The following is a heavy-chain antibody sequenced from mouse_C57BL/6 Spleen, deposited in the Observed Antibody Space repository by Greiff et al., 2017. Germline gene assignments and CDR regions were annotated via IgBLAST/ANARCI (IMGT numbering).Heavy chain of an antibody. V-gene: IGHV14-4*01. CDR2: IDPENGDT. D-gene: IGHD1-1*01. Sequence: VQLQQSGAELVRPGASVKLSCTASGFNIKDDYMHWVKQRPEQGLEWIGCIDPENGDTEYASKFQGKATITADTSSNTAYLQLSSLTSEDTAVYYCTAYGSSYVDFDGWGTGTTVTVSS. CDR1: GFNIKDDY. CDR3: TAYGSSYVDFDG. J-gene: IGHJ1*03.